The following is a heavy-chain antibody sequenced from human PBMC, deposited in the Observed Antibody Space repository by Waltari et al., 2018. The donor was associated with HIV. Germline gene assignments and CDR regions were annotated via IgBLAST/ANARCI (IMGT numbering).Heavy chain of an antibody. D-gene: IGHD3-9*01. CDR1: GGSMNTSDYY. CDR3: ARDSGLFMYDSRRAVLNWFDP. V-gene: IGHV4-39*07. J-gene: IGHJ5*02. CDR2: IHYNGRT. Sequence: QFKLQESGPRLRKPSETLSLTCTISGGSMNTSDYYWGGVRRPPGKGLEWIGNIHYNGRTFYNPSLQSRVTLSLDKSDNQFFLNFISVIAADTAVYYCARDSGLFMYDSRRAVLNWFDPWGQGLLVTVSS.